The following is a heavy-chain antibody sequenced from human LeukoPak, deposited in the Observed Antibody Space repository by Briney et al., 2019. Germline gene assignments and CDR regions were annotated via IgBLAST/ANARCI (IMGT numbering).Heavy chain of an antibody. Sequence: GSLRLSCAASGFTFSDYYMSWIRQAPGKGLEWVSYISSSGSTIYYADSVKGRFTISRDNAKNSLYLQMDSLRAEDTAVYYCARTTLDYDFCFDPWGQGTLVTVSS. J-gene: IGHJ5*02. V-gene: IGHV3-11*01. CDR3: ARTTLDYDFCFDP. CDR1: GFTFSDYY. CDR2: ISSSGSTI. D-gene: IGHD3-3*01.